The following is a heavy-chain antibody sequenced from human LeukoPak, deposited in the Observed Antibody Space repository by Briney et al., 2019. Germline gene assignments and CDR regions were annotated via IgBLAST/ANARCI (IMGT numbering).Heavy chain of an antibody. V-gene: IGHV4-59*06. J-gene: IGHJ4*02. D-gene: IGHD2-21*02. CDR3: ASYVDCGGDCYRVGY. Sequence: PSETLSLTCTVSGGSISSYYWSWIRQPPGKGLEWIGYIYYSGSTYYNPSLKSRVTISVDTSKNQFSLKLSSVTAADTAVYYCASYVDCGGDCYRVGYWGQGTLVTVSS. CDR2: IYYSGST. CDR1: GGSISSYY.